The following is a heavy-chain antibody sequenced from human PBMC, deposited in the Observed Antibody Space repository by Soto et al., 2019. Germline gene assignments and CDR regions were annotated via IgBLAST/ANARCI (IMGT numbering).Heavy chain of an antibody. V-gene: IGHV3-33*01. CDR3: AREVGAVAGPRYWYFDL. CDR1: GFTFSSYG. CDR2: IWYDGSNK. J-gene: IGHJ2*01. Sequence: QVQLVESGGGVVQPGRSLRLSCAASGFTFSSYGMHWVRQAPGKGLEWVAVIWYDGSNKYHADSVKGRLTISRDNSKNSLYLQMNSLRADDTAVYYCAREVGAVAGPRYWYFDLWGRGTLVTLSS. D-gene: IGHD6-19*01.